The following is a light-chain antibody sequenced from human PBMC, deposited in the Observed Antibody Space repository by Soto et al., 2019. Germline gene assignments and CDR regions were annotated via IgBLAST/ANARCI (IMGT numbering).Light chain of an antibody. CDR1: QNVLNNY. J-gene: IGKJ2*01. CDR2: GAS. V-gene: IGKV3-20*01. Sequence: EVVLTQSPGTLSLSPGERATLSCRASQNVLNNYLSWYQQKPGQAPRLLIYGASSRATGIPDRLSGSGSGTDVTLIISRLEPEDFAVDYCQQYGGSPLYTFGRGTKLEIK. CDR3: QQYGGSPLYT.